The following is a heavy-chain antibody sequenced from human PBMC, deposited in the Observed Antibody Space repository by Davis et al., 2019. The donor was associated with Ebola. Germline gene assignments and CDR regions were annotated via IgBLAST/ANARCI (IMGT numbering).Heavy chain of an antibody. CDR3: ARGGWYYFDS. D-gene: IGHD6-19*01. Sequence: GESLKISCATSGFSFRYYWMSWVRQAPGKGLEWVANIKQDGSEIYYVDSVKGRFTISRDNAKNSLYLQMNSLRAEDTAVYYCARGGWYYFDSWGQGTLVTVSS. CDR2: IKQDGSEI. CDR1: GFSFRYYW. V-gene: IGHV3-7*01. J-gene: IGHJ4*02.